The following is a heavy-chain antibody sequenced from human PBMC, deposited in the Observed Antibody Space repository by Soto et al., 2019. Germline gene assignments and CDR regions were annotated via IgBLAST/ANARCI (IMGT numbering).Heavy chain of an antibody. Sequence: GGSLRLSCAASGFTFSSYAMHWVRQAPGKGLEWVAVISYDGNNKYYADSVKGRFTISRDSSRNTLSLQMNSLRVEDTAVYYCARDLGNYFYYGMDVWGQGTTVTVSS. J-gene: IGHJ6*02. V-gene: IGHV3-30-3*01. D-gene: IGHD3-16*01. CDR2: ISYDGNNK. CDR3: ARDLGNYFYYGMDV. CDR1: GFTFSSYA.